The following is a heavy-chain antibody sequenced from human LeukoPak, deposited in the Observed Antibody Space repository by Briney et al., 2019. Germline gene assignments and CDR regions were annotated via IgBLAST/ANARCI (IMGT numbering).Heavy chain of an antibody. CDR1: GFTFDDYG. D-gene: IGHD3-22*01. J-gene: IGHJ4*02. Sequence: GGSLRLSCAASGFTFDDYGMSWVRQAPGKGLEWVALIGHDGADKYYADSVKGRFLISRDNSKNMLFLQMNSLIIEDTAVYYCARNSDYYDYSPQSVWGQGTLVIVS. V-gene: IGHV3-30*03. CDR2: IGHDGADK. CDR3: ARNSDYYDYSPQSV.